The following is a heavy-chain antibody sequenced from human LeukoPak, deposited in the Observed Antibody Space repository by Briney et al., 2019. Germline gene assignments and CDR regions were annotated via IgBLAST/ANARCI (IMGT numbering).Heavy chain of an antibody. Sequence: GGSLRLSCAASGFTFSSHGMSWVRQAPGKGLEWVSYISAISSSSTYYADSVKGRFTISRDNAKNSLYLQMNSLRAEDTAVYYCARRGRVAGYFDYWGQGTLVTVSS. CDR1: GFTFSSHG. D-gene: IGHD6-19*01. V-gene: IGHV3-48*04. CDR2: ISAISSSST. CDR3: ARRGRVAGYFDY. J-gene: IGHJ4*02.